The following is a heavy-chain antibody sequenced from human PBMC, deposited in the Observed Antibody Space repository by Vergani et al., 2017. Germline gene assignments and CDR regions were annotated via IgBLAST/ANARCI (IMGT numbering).Heavy chain of an antibody. CDR1: GGSVSSYY. CDR3: ASQGPGARRIAAAGDFDY. V-gene: IGHV4-4*07. J-gene: IGHJ4*02. Sequence: QVQLQESGPGLVKPSETLSLTCTVSGGSVSSYYWSWIRQPAGRGLEWVGRIYGSGIARYNPSLESRVAMSVDTSTNQFSLKLNSVTAADTAGYYCASQGPGARRIAAAGDFDYWGQETRFIVSS. D-gene: IGHD6-13*01. CDR2: IYGSGIA.